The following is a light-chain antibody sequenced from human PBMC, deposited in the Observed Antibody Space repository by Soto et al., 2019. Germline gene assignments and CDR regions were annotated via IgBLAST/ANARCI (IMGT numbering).Light chain of an antibody. J-gene: IGLJ2*01. CDR2: EGS. CDR3: CSYAGSSPFPHVV. CDR1: SSDVGSYNL. Sequence: QSVLTQPASVSGSPGQSITISCTGTSSDVGSYNLVSWYQQHPGKAPKLMIYEGSKRPSGVSNRFSGSKSGNTASLTISGLQAEDEADYYCCSYAGSSPFPHVVFGGGTKLTV. V-gene: IGLV2-23*03.